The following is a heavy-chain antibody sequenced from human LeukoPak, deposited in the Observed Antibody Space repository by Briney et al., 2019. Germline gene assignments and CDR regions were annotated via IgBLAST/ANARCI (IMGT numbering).Heavy chain of an antibody. V-gene: IGHV4-59*08. D-gene: IGHD2-15*01. Sequence: SETLSLTCTVSGGSISDNYWSWIRQPPGKGLEWIGYAYYSGHTNYNSSLKSRVTMSLDTSKSQFSLRLSPVTAADTAVYFCARHPFATPFDYWGPGTLVTVSS. J-gene: IGHJ4*02. CDR3: ARHPFATPFDY. CDR2: AYYSGHT. CDR1: GGSISDNY.